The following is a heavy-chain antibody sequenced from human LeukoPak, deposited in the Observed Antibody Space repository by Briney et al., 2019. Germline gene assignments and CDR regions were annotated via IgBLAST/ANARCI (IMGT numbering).Heavy chain of an antibody. V-gene: IGHV1-8*03. Sequence: AASVKVSCKASGYTFTSYDINWVRQATGQGLEWMGWMNPNSGNTGYAQKFQGRVTITRNTSISTAYMELSSLRSEDTAVYYCARSVEDLGAFDIWGQGTVVTVSS. J-gene: IGHJ3*02. CDR2: MNPNSGNT. CDR3: ARSVEDLGAFDI. CDR1: GYTFTSYD. D-gene: IGHD2-15*01.